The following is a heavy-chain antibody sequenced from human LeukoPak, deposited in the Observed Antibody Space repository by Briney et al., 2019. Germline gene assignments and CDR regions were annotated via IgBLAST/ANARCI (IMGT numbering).Heavy chain of an antibody. CDR2: FDPEDGET. CDR1: GYTLTELS. V-gene: IGHV1-24*01. J-gene: IGHJ4*02. CDR3: ARDRDYDILTGREAEDYFDY. Sequence: GASVKVSCKVSGYTLTELSMHWVRQAPGKGLEWMGGFDPEDGETIYAQKFQGRVTMTEDTSTDTAYMELSSLRSEDTAVYYCARDRDYDILTGREAEDYFDYWGQGTLVTVSS. D-gene: IGHD3-9*01.